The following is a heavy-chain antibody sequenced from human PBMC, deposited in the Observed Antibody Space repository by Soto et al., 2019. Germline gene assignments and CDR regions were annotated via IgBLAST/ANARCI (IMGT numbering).Heavy chain of an antibody. CDR3: GRMAGRPRDRYYYYYVDV. V-gene: IGHV5-51*03. D-gene: IGHD6-25*01. CDR1: GYSFTTYW. J-gene: IGHJ6*03. Sequence: EVQLVQSGAEVKKPGESLKISCEASGYSFTTYWIGWVRQMPGKGLEWMGIIHPGDSDTRYSPPVQGQVTISVDKSIHTASLEWSILKASDSAFYCCGRMAGRPRDRYYYYYVDVWGKGNTVTVSS. CDR2: IHPGDSDT.